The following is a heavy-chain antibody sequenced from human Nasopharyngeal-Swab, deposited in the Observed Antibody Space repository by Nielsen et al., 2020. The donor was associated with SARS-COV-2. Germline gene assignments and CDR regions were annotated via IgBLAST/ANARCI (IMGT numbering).Heavy chain of an antibody. V-gene: IGHV4-59*01. CDR2: IYYSGST. D-gene: IGHD2-15*01. CDR3: ARSDVGYCSGGSCYPLFGAFDI. Sequence: WIRQRTGKGLEWIGYIYYSGSTNYNPSLKSRVTISVDTSKNQFSLKLSSVTAADTAVYYCARSDVGYCSGGSCYPLFGAFDIWGQGTMVTVSS. J-gene: IGHJ3*02.